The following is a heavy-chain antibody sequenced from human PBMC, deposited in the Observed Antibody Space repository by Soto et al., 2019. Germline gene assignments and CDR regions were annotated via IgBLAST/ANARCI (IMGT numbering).Heavy chain of an antibody. CDR1: GGSFSGYY. CDR3: ARGLPLVRGVIIRALGYFDY. Sequence: TLSLTCAVYGGSFSGYYWSRIRQPPGKGLEWIGEINHSGSTNYNPSLKSRVTISVDTSKNQFSLKLSSVTAADTAVYYCARGLPLVRGVIIRALGYFDYWGQGTLVTVSS. J-gene: IGHJ4*02. V-gene: IGHV4-34*01. D-gene: IGHD3-10*01. CDR2: INHSGST.